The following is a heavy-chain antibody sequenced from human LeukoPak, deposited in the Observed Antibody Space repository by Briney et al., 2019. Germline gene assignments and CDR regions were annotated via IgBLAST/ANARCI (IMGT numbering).Heavy chain of an antibody. Sequence: GGSLRLSCAASGFTFHEYAMHWVRQVPGKGLAWVSGISWNSGTIDYADSVKGRFTISRDNAKNSLYLQMDSLRTEDTALYYCVKSGGYATAIRYFDLWGRGTLVTVSS. CDR3: VKSGGYATAIRYFDL. V-gene: IGHV3-9*01. CDR1: GFTFHEYA. J-gene: IGHJ2*01. CDR2: ISWNSGTI. D-gene: IGHD2-21*02.